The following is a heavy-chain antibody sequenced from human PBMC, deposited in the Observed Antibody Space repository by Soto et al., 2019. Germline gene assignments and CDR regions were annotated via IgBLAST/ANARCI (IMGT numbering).Heavy chain of an antibody. CDR1: GGSISSGGYY. CDR3: ARGLSPYSSSSFIDY. D-gene: IGHD6-6*01. Sequence: SETLSLTCTVSGGSISSGGYYWSWIRQHPGKGLEWIGYIYYSGSTYYNPSLKSRVTISVDTSKNQFSLKLSSVTAADTAVYYCARGLSPYSSSSFIDYWGQGTLVTVSS. CDR2: IYYSGST. V-gene: IGHV4-31*03. J-gene: IGHJ4*02.